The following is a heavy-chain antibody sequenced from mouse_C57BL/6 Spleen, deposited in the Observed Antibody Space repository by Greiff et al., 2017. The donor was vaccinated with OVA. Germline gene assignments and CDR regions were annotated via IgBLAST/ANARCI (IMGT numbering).Heavy chain of an antibody. CDR2: IYPGDGDP. CDR3: ARSNWDERFAY. Sequence: QVQLQQSGPELVKPGASVKISCKASGYAFSSSWMNWVKQRPGKGLEWIGRIYPGDGDPNYNGKFKGKATLTADKTPSTAYMQLSSLTSEDSAVYFCARSNWDERFAYWGQGTLVTVSA. D-gene: IGHD4-1*01. CDR1: GYAFSSSW. V-gene: IGHV1-82*01. J-gene: IGHJ3*01.